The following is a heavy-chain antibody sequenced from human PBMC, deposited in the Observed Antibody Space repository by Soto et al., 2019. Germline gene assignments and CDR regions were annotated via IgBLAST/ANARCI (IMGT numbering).Heavy chain of an antibody. Sequence: PSQTLSLTCAISGDSVSSNSAAWNWIRQSPSRGLEWLGRTYYRSKWYNDYAVSVKSRITINPDTSKNQFSLQLNSVTPEDTAVYYCARDSNPAAMVSGSNYYYYYGMDVWGQGTKVTVYS. CDR3: ARDSNPAAMVSGSNYYYYYGMDV. CDR1: GDSVSSNSAA. D-gene: IGHD5-18*01. V-gene: IGHV6-1*01. J-gene: IGHJ6*02. CDR2: TYYRSKWYN.